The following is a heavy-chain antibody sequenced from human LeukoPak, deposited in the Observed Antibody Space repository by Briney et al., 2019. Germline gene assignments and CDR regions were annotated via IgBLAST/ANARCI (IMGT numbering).Heavy chain of an antibody. CDR1: GGSISSYY. J-gene: IGHJ4*02. D-gene: IGHD5-24*01. Sequence: PSETLSLTCTVSGGSISSYYWSWIRQPPGKGLEWSRYIYYSGSTNYNPSLKSRVTISVDTSKNQFSLKLSSVTAADTAVYYCARDRDGYNVGFGYWGQGTLVTVSS. CDR3: ARDRDGYNVGFGY. CDR2: IYYSGST. V-gene: IGHV4-59*01.